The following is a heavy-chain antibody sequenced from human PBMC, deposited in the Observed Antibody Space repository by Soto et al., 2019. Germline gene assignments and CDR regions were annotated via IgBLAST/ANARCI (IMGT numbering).Heavy chain of an antibody. D-gene: IGHD3-9*01. V-gene: IGHV4-4*02. CDR1: GGSISSSNW. CDR2: IYHSGST. J-gene: IGHJ4*02. CDR3: ARSYFDWLLFFDY. Sequence: SETLSLTCAVSGGSISSSNWWSWVRQPPGKGLEWIGEIYHSGSTNYNPSLKSRVTISVDKSKNQFSLKLSSVTAADTAVYYCARSYFDWLLFFDYWGQGTLVTVSS.